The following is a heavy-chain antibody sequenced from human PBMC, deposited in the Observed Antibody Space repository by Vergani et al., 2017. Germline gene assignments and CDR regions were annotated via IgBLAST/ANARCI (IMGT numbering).Heavy chain of an antibody. CDR3: ARSHVTWADFWSEPNYYYYYGMDV. J-gene: IGHJ6*02. D-gene: IGHD3-3*01. Sequence: QVTLKESGPVLVKPTETLTLTCTVSGFSLSNARMGVSWIRQPPGKALEWLAHIVSNDEKSYSTSLKSRLTISKDTSKSQVVLTMTNMEPVDTAPYYCARSHVTWADFWSEPNYYYYYGMDVWGQGTTVTVSS. V-gene: IGHV2-26*01. CDR2: IVSNDEK. CDR1: GFSLSNARMG.